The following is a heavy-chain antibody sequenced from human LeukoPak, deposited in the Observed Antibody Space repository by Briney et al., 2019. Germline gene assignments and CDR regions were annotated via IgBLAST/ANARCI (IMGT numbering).Heavy chain of an antibody. J-gene: IGHJ4*02. V-gene: IGHV3-15*01. CDR2: IKSKTDGGTT. D-gene: IGHD6-13*01. Sequence: GGSLRLSCAASGFTFSNAWMSWVRQAPGKGLEWVGRIKSKTDGGTTDYAAPVKGRFTISRDDSKNTLYLQMNSLKTEDTAVYYCTTVPPIAAAEFDYWGQGTLVTVPS. CDR3: TTVPPIAAAEFDY. CDR1: GFTFSNAW.